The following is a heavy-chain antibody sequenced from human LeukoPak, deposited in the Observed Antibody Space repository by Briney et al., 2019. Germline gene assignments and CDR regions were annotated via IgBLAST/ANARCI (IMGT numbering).Heavy chain of an antibody. CDR1: GYTFTNYD. CDR2: MNPNSGNT. CDR3: ARPHCSSTDCHPPEWFDP. J-gene: IGHJ5*02. D-gene: IGHD2-2*01. V-gene: IGHV1-8*01. Sequence: ASVRVSCKTSGYTFTNYDINWVRQAPGQGLEWMGWMNPNSGNTGYAQKFQGRVTMTRNTSISTAYMELSSLRSEDTAVYYCARPHCSSTDCHPPEWFDPWGQRTLVTVSS.